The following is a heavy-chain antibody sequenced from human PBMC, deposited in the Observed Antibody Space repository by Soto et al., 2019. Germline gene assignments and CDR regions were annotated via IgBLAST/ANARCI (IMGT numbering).Heavy chain of an antibody. J-gene: IGHJ4*02. V-gene: IGHV1-69*13. Sequence: GASVKVSCKASGGTFSSYAISWVRQAPGQGLEWKGGIIPIFGTANYAQKFQGRVTITADESTSTAYMELSSLRSEDTAVYYCARSIYYDSSGYPYYFDYWGQGTLVTVSS. CDR3: ARSIYYDSSGYPYYFDY. D-gene: IGHD3-22*01. CDR2: IIPIFGTA. CDR1: GGTFSSYA.